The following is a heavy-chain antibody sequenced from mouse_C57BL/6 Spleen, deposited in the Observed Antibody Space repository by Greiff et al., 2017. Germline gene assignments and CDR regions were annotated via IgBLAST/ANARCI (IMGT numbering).Heavy chain of an antibody. V-gene: IGHV1-55*01. CDR2: IYPGSGST. CDR3: ARRLRQSPYWYFDV. CDR1: GYTFTSYW. Sequence: QVQLQQPGAELVKPGASVKMSCKASGYTFTSYWITWVKQRPGQGLEWIGDIYPGSGSTNYNEKFKSKATLTVDTSSSTAYMQLSSLTSEDSAVXYGARRLRQSPYWYFDVWATGTTVTVAS. J-gene: IGHJ1*03. D-gene: IGHD1-1*01.